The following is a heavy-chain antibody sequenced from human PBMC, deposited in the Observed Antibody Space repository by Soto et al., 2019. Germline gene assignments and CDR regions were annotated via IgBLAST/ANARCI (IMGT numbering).Heavy chain of an antibody. D-gene: IGHD1-26*01. Sequence: GSGPTLVNPTQTLTLTCTFSGFSLSTSGMCVSWIRQPPGKALEWLALIDWDDDKYYSTSLKTRLTISKDTSKNQVVLTMTNMDPVDTATYYCARRQWELGYYYYGMDVRGQGTTVTVSS. J-gene: IGHJ6*01. CDR2: IDWDDDK. CDR3: ARRQWELGYYYYGMDV. V-gene: IGHV2-70*01. CDR1: GFSLSTSGMC.